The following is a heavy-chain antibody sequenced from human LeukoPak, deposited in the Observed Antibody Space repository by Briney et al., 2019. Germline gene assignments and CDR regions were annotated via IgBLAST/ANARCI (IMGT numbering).Heavy chain of an antibody. D-gene: IGHD3-22*01. CDR2: MNPNSGNT. J-gene: IGHJ1*01. CDR3: ATPGVHYDPSGYYPFQH. CDR1: GYTFSSYD. V-gene: IGHV1-8*01. Sequence: ASVKVSCKAFGYTFSSYDINWVRLAAGQGLEWMGWMNPNSGNTGYAQQFQGRVTMTRNTAIDTAYMELSSLRSEDTAVYYCATPGVHYDPSGYYPFQHWGQGTLVTVSS.